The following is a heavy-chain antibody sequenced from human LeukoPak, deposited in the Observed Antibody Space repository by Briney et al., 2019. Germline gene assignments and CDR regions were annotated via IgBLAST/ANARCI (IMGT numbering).Heavy chain of an antibody. Sequence: ASVKVSCKASGYTFTGYYMHWVRQAPGQGLEWMGWINPNSGGTNYAQKFQGRVTMTRDTSISTAYMELSRLRSDDTAVYYCAGGALWFGESYWFDPWGQGTLVTVSS. CDR2: INPNSGGT. D-gene: IGHD3-10*01. CDR1: GYTFTGYY. J-gene: IGHJ5*02. CDR3: AGGALWFGESYWFDP. V-gene: IGHV1-2*02.